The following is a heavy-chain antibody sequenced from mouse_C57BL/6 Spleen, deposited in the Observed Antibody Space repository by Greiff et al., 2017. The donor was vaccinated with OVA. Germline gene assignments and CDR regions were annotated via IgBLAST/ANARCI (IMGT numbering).Heavy chain of an antibody. J-gene: IGHJ2*01. V-gene: IGHV1-63*01. CDR1: GYTFTNYW. CDR3: ARRITAQATGFDY. CDR2: IYPGGGYT. D-gene: IGHD3-2*02. Sequence: VKLQQSGAELVRPGTSVKMSCKASGYTFTNYWIGWAKQRPGHGLEWIGDIYPGGGYTNYNEKFKGKATLTADKSSSTSEDSAIYYCARRITAQATGFDYWGQGTTLTVSS.